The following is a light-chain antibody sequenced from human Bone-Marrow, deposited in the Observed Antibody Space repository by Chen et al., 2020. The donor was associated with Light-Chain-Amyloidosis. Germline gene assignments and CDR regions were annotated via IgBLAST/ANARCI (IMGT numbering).Light chain of an antibody. V-gene: IGLV3-25*03. CDR3: QSADSSGTYEVI. J-gene: IGLJ2*01. CDR2: RDT. Sequence: SYELTQPPSVSVSPGQTARITCSGDDLPTKYAYWYQQKSCQAPVLVIHRDTERPSGISERFSGSSSGTTATLTISGFQAEDEADYHCQSADSSGTYEVIFGGGTKLTVL. CDR1: DLPTKY.